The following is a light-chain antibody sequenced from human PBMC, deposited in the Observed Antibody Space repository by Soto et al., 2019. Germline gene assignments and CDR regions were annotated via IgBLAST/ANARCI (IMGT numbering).Light chain of an antibody. V-gene: IGKV3-15*01. Sequence: EIVMTQSPVTLSVSPGERATLSCRASRNVNNNLAWYQQKPGQAPRLLISGASSRATGIPDRFSGSGSGTHFTLTISSLQPDDFATYYCQQYNSYWTFGQGTKVDIK. J-gene: IGKJ1*01. CDR2: GAS. CDR3: QQYNSYWT. CDR1: RNVNNN.